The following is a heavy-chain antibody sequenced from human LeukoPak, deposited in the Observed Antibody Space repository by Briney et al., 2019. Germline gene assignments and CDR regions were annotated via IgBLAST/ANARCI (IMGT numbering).Heavy chain of an antibody. J-gene: IGHJ5*02. V-gene: IGHV1-18*01. Sequence: ASVKVSCKASGYTFTSYGISWVRQAPGQGLEWMGWISAYNGNTNYAQKLQGRVTMTTDTSTSTAYMELRSLRSDDTAVYYCARATGYSSGWYEVGWFDPWGQRTLVTVSS. D-gene: IGHD6-19*01. CDR2: ISAYNGNT. CDR3: ARATGYSSGWYEVGWFDP. CDR1: GYTFTSYG.